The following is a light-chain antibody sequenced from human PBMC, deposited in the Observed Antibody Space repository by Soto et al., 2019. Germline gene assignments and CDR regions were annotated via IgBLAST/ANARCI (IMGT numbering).Light chain of an antibody. Sequence: ECRAPGPRFNKKRTGSSSNIGAGYDVHWYQQLPGTAPKLLIYGNSNRPSGVPDRFSGSKSGTSASLAITGLQAEDEADYYCQSDDSSLSGFYGFGTGTKVTVL. CDR1: SSNIGAGYD. J-gene: IGLJ1*01. CDR3: QSDDSSLSGFYG. V-gene: IGLV1-40*01. CDR2: GNS.